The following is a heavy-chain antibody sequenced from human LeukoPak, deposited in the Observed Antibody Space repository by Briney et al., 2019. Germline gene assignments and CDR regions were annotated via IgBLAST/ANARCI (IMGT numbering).Heavy chain of an antibody. CDR2: MNPNSGNT. CDR1: GYTFTSYD. D-gene: IGHD7-27*01. Sequence: ASVKVSCKASGYTFTSYDINWVRQATGQGLEWMGWMNPNSGNTGYAQKFQGRVTITGNTPISTAYMELSSLRSEDTAVYYCARGWGEPSEMDVWGKGTTVTVSS. J-gene: IGHJ6*04. V-gene: IGHV1-8*03. CDR3: ARGWGEPSEMDV.